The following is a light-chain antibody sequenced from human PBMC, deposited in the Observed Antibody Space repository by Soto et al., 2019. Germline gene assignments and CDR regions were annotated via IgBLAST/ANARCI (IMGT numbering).Light chain of an antibody. Sequence: EIVMTQPPATLSVSPGERVTLSCRPSQSVSYNLAWYQQKPGQAPRLLLYGASSRATGIPDRFSGSASWTDFTLTISRLEPEDIAVYYCQQYGISPRTFGQGTKVDIK. CDR3: QQYGISPRT. V-gene: IGKV3-20*01. J-gene: IGKJ1*01. CDR1: QSVSYN. CDR2: GAS.